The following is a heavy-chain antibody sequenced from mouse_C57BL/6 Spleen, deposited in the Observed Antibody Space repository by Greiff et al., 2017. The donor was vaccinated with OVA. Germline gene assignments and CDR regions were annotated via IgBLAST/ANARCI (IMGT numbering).Heavy chain of an antibody. V-gene: IGHV1-55*01. CDR3: ARSGYDYDARNFDY. Sequence: QVQLHQPGAGLVKPGASVKMSCRASANTFPSSWLTWGKRRPGQGLEWIGDIFPGSGSTNYNEKFKSKATLTVDTSSSTAYMQLSSLTSEDSAVYYCARSGYDYDARNFDYWGQGTTLTVSS. J-gene: IGHJ2*01. CDR1: ANTFPSSW. CDR2: IFPGSGST. D-gene: IGHD2-4*01.